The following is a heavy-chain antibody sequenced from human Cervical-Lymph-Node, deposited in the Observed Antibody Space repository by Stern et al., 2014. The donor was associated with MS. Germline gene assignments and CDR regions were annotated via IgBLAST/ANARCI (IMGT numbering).Heavy chain of an antibody. CDR3: ARENSGVTANGFAP. CDR2: ILPIVDVT. Sequence: QVPLVESGAAVKKPGSSVKVSCKASGGPFSTYTISWVRPAPGPGLELMGWILPIVDVTNYAQKFQGRVTITADKSTSTAYMELSSLRSEDTAVYYCARENSGVTANGFAPWGQGTLVTVSS. CDR1: GGPFSTYT. J-gene: IGHJ5*02. V-gene: IGHV1-69*04. D-gene: IGHD4-23*01.